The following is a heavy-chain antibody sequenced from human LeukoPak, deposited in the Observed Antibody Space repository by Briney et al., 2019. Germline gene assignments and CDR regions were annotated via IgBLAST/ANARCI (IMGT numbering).Heavy chain of an antibody. CDR3: ASSHSDYSGYYFDY. CDR1: GGSISSYY. J-gene: IGHJ4*02. D-gene: IGHD4-11*01. Sequence: PSETLSLTCTVSGGSISSYYWSWIRQPPGKGLEWIGYIYYSGSTNYNPSLKSRVTISVDTSKNQFSLKLSSVTAADTAVYYCASSHSDYSGYYFDYWGQGTLVTVSS. V-gene: IGHV4-59*01. CDR2: IYYSGST.